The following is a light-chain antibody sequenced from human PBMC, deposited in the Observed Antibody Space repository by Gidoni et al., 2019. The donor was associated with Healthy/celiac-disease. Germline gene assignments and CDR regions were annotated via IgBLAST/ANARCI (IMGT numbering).Light chain of an antibody. V-gene: IGKV3-20*01. Sequence: EIVFTQSPGTLSLSPGERATLSCRARQSVSSSYLAWYQQKPGQAPRLLIYGASSRATGIPDRFSGSGAGTDFTLTISRLEPEDFAVYYCQQYGSSPPWTFXQXTKVEIK. J-gene: IGKJ1*01. CDR1: QSVSSSY. CDR3: QQYGSSPPWT. CDR2: GAS.